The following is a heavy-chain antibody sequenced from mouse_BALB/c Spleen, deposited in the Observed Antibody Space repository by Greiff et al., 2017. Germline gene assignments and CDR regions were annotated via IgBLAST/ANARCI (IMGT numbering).Heavy chain of an antibody. Sequence: DVMLVESGGGLVKPGGSLKLSCAASGFTFSSYAMSWVRHSPEKRLEWVAEISSGGSYTYYPDTVTGRFTISRDNAKNTLYLEMSSLRSEDTAMYYCARDPLDYWGQGTTLTVSS. CDR3: ARDPLDY. CDR2: ISSGGSYT. CDR1: GFTFSSYA. J-gene: IGHJ2*01. V-gene: IGHV5-9-4*01.